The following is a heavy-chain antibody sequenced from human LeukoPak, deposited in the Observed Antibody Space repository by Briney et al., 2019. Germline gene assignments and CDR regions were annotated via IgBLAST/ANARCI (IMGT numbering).Heavy chain of an antibody. D-gene: IGHD6-13*01. V-gene: IGHV3-7*01. CDR1: GFTFSSYW. Sequence: GGSLRLSCAVSGFTFSSYWMNWIRQAPGKGLEWVASIRQDGGEKSYVDSVKGRFTISRDNTKNSLYLQMNSLRAEDTAVYYCARDGTAAGLYFDLWGQGTLVTVSS. CDR3: ARDGTAAGLYFDL. J-gene: IGHJ4*01. CDR2: IRQDGGEK.